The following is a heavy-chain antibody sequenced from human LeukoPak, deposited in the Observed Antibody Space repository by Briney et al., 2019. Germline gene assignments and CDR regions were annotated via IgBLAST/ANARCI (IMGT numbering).Heavy chain of an antibody. V-gene: IGHV3-30-3*01. J-gene: IGHJ5*02. CDR1: GFTFSSYA. CDR2: ISYDGSNK. CDR3: SRGKSAGLVNWFDP. Sequence: PGRSLRLSCAASGFTFSSYAMHWVRQAPGKGLEWVAVISYDGSNKYYADSVKGRFTISRDNAKNTLYLEMNSLRAEDTAIYYCSRGKSAGLVNWFDPWGQGTLVTVSS. D-gene: IGHD2-8*02.